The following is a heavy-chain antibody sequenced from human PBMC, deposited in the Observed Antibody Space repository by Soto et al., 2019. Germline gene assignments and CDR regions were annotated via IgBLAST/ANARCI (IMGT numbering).Heavy chain of an antibody. CDR1: GGSIRSYY. CDR3: ARSAATICGTPIWGEVLDI. D-gene: IGHD3-3*01. CDR2: IYSSGTT. V-gene: IGHV4-59*01. J-gene: IGHJ3*02. Sequence: TSETLSLTCSVSGGSIRSYYWSWIRQPPGKGLEWIGYIYSSGTTNYNPSLQSRVTISGDTSKKQISLNLRSVTAADTAVYYCARSAATICGTPIWGEVLDIWGQGTKVTVSS.